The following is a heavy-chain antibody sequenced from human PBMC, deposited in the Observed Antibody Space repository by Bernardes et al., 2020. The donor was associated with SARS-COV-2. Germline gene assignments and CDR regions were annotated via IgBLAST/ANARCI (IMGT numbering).Heavy chain of an antibody. CDR1: GDSIGGYY. Sequence: SETLSLTCSVSGDSIGGYYWNWIRQPPGKGLEWIGFIYYSGSTNYNPSLKSRVTISVDTSKDQFSLKLRSVTAADTAVYYCARTGTTTLTDFGRFDYWGQGTLVTVSS. J-gene: IGHJ4*02. V-gene: IGHV4-59*01. CDR2: IYYSGST. D-gene: IGHD1-7*01. CDR3: ARTGTTTLTDFGRFDY.